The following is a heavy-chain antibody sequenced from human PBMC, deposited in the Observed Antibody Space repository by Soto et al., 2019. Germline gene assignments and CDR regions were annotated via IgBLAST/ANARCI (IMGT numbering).Heavy chain of an antibody. Sequence: PGGSLRLSCVASGFSFSTSGMHWVRQAPGKGLEWVAVVSYDRSSKFYADSVKGRFTISSDDSKNTLYLQMDSLRVEDSAVYYCVKGERSRYSGMSDYWGHGTRVTVSS. D-gene: IGHD3-16*01. CDR3: VKGERSRYSGMSDY. J-gene: IGHJ4*01. CDR2: VSYDRSSK. V-gene: IGHV3-30*18. CDR1: GFSFSTSG.